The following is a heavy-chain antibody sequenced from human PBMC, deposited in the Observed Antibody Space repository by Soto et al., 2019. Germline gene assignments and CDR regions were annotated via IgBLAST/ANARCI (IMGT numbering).Heavy chain of an antibody. V-gene: IGHV4-39*01. Sequence: ETLSLTCTVSGGSISSSSYYWGWIRQPPGKGLEWIGSIYYSGSTYYNPSLKSRVTISVDTSKNQFSLKLSSVTAADTAVYYCASFYGDKPYFDYWGQGTLVTVSS. CDR3: ASFYGDKPYFDY. J-gene: IGHJ4*02. CDR1: GGSISSSSYY. D-gene: IGHD4-17*01. CDR2: IYYSGST.